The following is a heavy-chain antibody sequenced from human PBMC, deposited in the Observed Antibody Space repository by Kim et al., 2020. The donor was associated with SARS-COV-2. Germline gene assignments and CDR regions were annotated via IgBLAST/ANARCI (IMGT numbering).Heavy chain of an antibody. J-gene: IGHJ4*02. V-gene: IGHV4-34*01. CDR1: GGSFSGYY. CDR3: ARRLSKRGGLRLGELSLYPNFDY. D-gene: IGHD3-16*02. Sequence: SETLSLTCAVYGGSFSGYYWSWIRQPPGKGLEWIGEINHSGSTNYNPSLKSRVTISVDTSKNQFSLKLSSVTAADTAVYYCARRLSKRGGLRLGELSLYPNFDYWGQGTLVTVSS. CDR2: INHSGST.